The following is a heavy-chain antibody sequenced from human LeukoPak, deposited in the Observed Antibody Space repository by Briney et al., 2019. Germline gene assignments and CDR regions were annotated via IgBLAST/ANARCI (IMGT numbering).Heavy chain of an antibody. D-gene: IGHD2-2*01. Sequence: GGTLRLSCTASGFTFSNYGMNWVRQAPEKGLEWISGISGSGGGTYYADSVKGRFTISRDNSKNTLYLQMNSLRAEDTAVYYCAKDGYYCSSTSCYLDYWGQGTLVTVSS. CDR1: GFTFSNYG. CDR3: AKDGYYCSSTSCYLDY. V-gene: IGHV3-23*01. J-gene: IGHJ4*02. CDR2: ISGSGGGT.